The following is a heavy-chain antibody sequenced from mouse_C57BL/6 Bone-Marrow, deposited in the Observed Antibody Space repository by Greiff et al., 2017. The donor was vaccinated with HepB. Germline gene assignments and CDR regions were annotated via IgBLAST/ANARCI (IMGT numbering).Heavy chain of an antibody. CDR3: ARSPWLLPFAY. CDR1: GFNIKDYY. V-gene: IGHV14-2*01. D-gene: IGHD2-3*01. Sequence: EVQRVESGAELVKPGASVKLSCTASGFNIKDYYMHWVKQRTEQGLEWIGRIDPEDGETKYAPKFQGKATITADTSSNTAYLQLSSLTSEDTAFYYCARSPWLLPFAYWGQGTLVTVSA. CDR2: IDPEDGET. J-gene: IGHJ3*01.